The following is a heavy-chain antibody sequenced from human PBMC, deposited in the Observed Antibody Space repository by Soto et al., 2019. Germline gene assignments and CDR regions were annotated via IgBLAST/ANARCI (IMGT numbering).Heavy chain of an antibody. CDR3: PKDIGYCSGVDCYPGPGEGRVYYGMDV. CDR2: ISYAGSNK. Sequence: PGGFLRLSCSASRFTFSSHGMHWVRQAPSKGLAWVALISYAGSNKYYADSVKGRFTISRDNSKNTRYLQMNSLRAEDTAVYYCPKDIGYCSGVDCYPGPGEGRVYYGMDVWGQGTTVTVSS. CDR1: RFTFSSHG. J-gene: IGHJ6*02. D-gene: IGHD2-15*01. V-gene: IGHV3-30*18.